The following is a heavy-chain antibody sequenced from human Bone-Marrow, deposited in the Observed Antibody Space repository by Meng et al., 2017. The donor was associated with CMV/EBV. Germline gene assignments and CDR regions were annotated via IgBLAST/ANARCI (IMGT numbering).Heavy chain of an antibody. Sequence: SVKDSCKASGYTFTSYYINWVRQAPGQGLEWMGGIIYMFGTVNYAQKFQGRVTITTDESTTTAYMELSSLRSEDTAVYYCASSLYVVSPRHYYYYCVMDVWGQGTTVTVSS. V-gene: IGHV1-69*05. CDR2: IIYMFGTV. CDR1: GYTFTSYY. CDR3: ASSLYVVSPRHYYYYCVMDV. J-gene: IGHJ6*02. D-gene: IGHD3-16*01.